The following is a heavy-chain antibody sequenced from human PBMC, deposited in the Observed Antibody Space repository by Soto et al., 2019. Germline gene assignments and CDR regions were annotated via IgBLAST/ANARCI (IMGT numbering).Heavy chain of an antibody. CDR1: GDTFSFYS. Sequence: QVQLVQSGAEVKRPGSSVKVSCKASGDTFSFYSINWVRQAPGLGLEWMGRVNPILSMSNYAQRFQGRVRTPPEKSTSTADMELSGRSSEDTAMYYCATSYGSGYRAFDYWGQGALVTVSS. D-gene: IGHD3-10*01. J-gene: IGHJ4*02. CDR3: ATSYGSGYRAFDY. CDR2: VNPILSMS. V-gene: IGHV1-69*04.